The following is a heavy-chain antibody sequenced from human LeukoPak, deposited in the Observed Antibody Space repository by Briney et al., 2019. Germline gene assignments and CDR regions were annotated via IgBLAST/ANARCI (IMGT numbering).Heavy chain of an antibody. D-gene: IGHD6-19*01. CDR2: ISASTDST. J-gene: IGHJ4*02. V-gene: IGHV3-23*01. Sequence: GGSRTLSCAVSGFKNRSYAMNWVRSSTGKGLEWVSTISASTDSTYYTDSVKGRFTISRVNFRNMLHLEMNSLRAEDTAVYYCAKGGAVPWTGLDYWGQGTLVTVSS. CDR1: GFKNRSYA. CDR3: AKGGAVPWTGLDY.